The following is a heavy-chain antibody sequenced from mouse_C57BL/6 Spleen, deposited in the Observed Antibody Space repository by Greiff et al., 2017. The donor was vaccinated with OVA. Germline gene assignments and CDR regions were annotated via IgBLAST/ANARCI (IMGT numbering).Heavy chain of an antibody. CDR1: GYNFTSYW. V-gene: IGHV1-50*01. Sequence: QVQLQQPGAELVKPGASVKLSCKASGYNFTSYWMQWVKQRPGQGLEWIGEIDPSDSYTNYTQKFKGKATLTVDTSSSTAYMQLSSLTSEDSAVYYCARGGNFDYWGQGTTLTVSS. D-gene: IGHD1-1*02. CDR2: IDPSDSYT. CDR3: ARGGNFDY. J-gene: IGHJ2*01.